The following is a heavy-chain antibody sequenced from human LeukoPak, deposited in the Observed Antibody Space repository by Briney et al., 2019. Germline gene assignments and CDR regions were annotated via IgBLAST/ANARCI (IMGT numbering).Heavy chain of an antibody. CDR2: INSGGST. V-gene: IGHV3-53*01. D-gene: IGHD2/OR15-2a*01. J-gene: IGHJ4*02. CDR3: ARDRSLSY. Sequence: GGSLRLSCAASGLPVNSKFMSWVRQAPGKGLEWVSLINSGGSTYYADSVRGRFTISRDNSKNTVYLQMNSPRAEDTAVYYCARDRSLSYWGQGTLVTVSS. CDR1: GLPVNSKF.